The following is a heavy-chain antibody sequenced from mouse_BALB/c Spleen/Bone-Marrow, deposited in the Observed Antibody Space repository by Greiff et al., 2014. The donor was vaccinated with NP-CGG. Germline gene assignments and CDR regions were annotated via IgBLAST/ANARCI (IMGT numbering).Heavy chain of an antibody. CDR2: IDPANGNT. D-gene: IGHD1-1*01. J-gene: IGHJ2*01. Sequence: EVKLMESGAELVKPGASVKLSCTASGFNIKDTYMHWVKQRPEQGLEWIGRIDPANGNTKYDPKFQDKATITADTSSNTAYLQLSSLTSEDTAVYYCANYYYGYYFDYWGQGITLTVSS. V-gene: IGHV14-3*02. CDR1: GFNIKDTY. CDR3: ANYYYGYYFDY.